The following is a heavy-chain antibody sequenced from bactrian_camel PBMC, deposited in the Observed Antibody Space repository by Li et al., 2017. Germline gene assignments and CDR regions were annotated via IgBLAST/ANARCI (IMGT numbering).Heavy chain of an antibody. D-gene: IGHD3*01. J-gene: IGHJ4*01. Sequence: ESGGGSVQPGRSLRLSCAVSNYPVNSYCVRWFRQAPGKEREDVASTDVNGKTTYADSVKGRFSISRDNAKSTVYLQMNNLKPEDTAMYYCAADFFPASCSMREGAVDYWGQGTQVTVS. CDR1: NYPVNSYC. CDR3: AADFFPASCSMREGAVDY. CDR2: TDVNGKT. V-gene: IGHV3S67*01.